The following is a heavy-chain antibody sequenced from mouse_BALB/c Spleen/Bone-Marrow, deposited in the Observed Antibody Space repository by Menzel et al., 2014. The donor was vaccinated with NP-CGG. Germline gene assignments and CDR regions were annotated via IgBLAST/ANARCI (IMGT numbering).Heavy chain of an antibody. Sequence: EVMLVESGGGLVKPGGSLKLSCAASGFTFSNYAMSWVRQTPEKRLEWVATISSGGSYTYCPDSVKGRITISRDNAKNTLYLQMSSLRSEDTAMYYCARNDGYFDWDQGTLVTVSA. CDR3: ARNDGYFD. CDR1: GFTFSNYA. CDR2: ISSGGSYT. V-gene: IGHV5-9-1*01. D-gene: IGHD2-3*01. J-gene: IGHJ3*01.